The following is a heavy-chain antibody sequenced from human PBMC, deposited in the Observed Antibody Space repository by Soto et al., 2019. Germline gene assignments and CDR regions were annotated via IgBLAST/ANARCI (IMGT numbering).Heavy chain of an antibody. J-gene: IGHJ4*02. Sequence: QVPLVQSGAEVKKPGASVKVSCKASGYTFTSYGISWVRQAPGQGLEWMGWISAYNGNTNYAQKLQGRVTMTTDTTTSTAYMELRSLSSDDTAVYYCARDPAISYGDYEVGIRDYWGQGTLVTVSS. CDR3: ARDPAISYGDYEVGIRDY. CDR2: ISAYNGNT. CDR1: GYTFTSYG. V-gene: IGHV1-18*01. D-gene: IGHD4-17*01.